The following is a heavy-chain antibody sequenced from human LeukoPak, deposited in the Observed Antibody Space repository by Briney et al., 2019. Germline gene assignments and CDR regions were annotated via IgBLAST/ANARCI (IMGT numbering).Heavy chain of an antibody. Sequence: ASVKVSCKASGYTFTSYYMHWVRQAPGRGLEWMGIINPSGGSTSCAQKFQGRVTMTRDTSTSTVYMELSSLRSEDTAVYYCARDLGYYDSSGYVPHFDYWGQGTLVTVSS. CDR3: ARDLGYYDSSGYVPHFDY. V-gene: IGHV1-46*01. CDR1: GYTFTSYY. D-gene: IGHD3-22*01. J-gene: IGHJ4*02. CDR2: INPSGGST.